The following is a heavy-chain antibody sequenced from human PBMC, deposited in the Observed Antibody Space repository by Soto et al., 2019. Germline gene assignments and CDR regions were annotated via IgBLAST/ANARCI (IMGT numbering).Heavy chain of an antibody. D-gene: IGHD4-4*01. CDR3: ARVYYSNLPYYFYYMDV. CDR2: IYSGGST. V-gene: IGHV3-66*01. Sequence: EVQLVESGGGLVQPGGSLRLSCAASGFTVSSNYMSWVRQAPGKGLEWVSVIYSGGSTYYADSVKGRFTISRDNSKNTLYLQMNSLRAEDTAVYFCARVYYSNLPYYFYYMDVWGQGTTVTVSS. CDR1: GFTVSSNY. J-gene: IGHJ6*02.